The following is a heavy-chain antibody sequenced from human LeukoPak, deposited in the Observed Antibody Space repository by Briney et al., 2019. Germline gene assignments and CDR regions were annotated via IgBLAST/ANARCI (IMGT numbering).Heavy chain of an antibody. Sequence: GGSLRLSCAASGFTFSSYDMHWVRQATGKGLEWVPAIGTAGDTYYPGSVKGRFTISRENAKNSLYLQMDSLRAGDTAVYYCARALPRDYSNYGLDMDVWGQGTTVTVSS. D-gene: IGHD4-4*01. CDR3: ARALPRDYSNYGLDMDV. J-gene: IGHJ6*02. V-gene: IGHV3-13*01. CDR1: GFTFSSYD. CDR2: IGTAGDT.